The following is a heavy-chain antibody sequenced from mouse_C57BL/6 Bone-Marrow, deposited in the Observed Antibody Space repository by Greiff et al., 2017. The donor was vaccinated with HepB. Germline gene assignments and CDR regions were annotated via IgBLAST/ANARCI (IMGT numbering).Heavy chain of an antibody. J-gene: IGHJ3*01. CDR3: APSYGYSFDY. V-gene: IGHV1-81*01. D-gene: IGHD2-2*01. CDR1: GYTFTSYG. CDR2: IYPRSGNT. Sequence: VKLQESGAELARPGASVKLSCKASGYTFTSYGISWVKQRTGQGLEWIGEIYPRSGNTYYNEKFKGKATLTADKSPGTAYMELRSLTSEDSAVYFCAPSYGYSFDYWGQGTLVTVSS.